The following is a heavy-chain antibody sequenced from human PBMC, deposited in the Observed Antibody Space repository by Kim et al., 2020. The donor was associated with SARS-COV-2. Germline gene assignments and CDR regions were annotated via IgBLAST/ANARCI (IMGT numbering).Heavy chain of an antibody. J-gene: IGHJ4*02. CDR3: AKDRVSLTGYYTGRYFDY. CDR2: ISGSGGST. CDR1: GFTFSSYA. V-gene: IGHV3-23*01. Sequence: GGSLRLSCAASGFTFSSYAMSWVRQAPGKGLEWVSAISGSGGSTYYADSVKGRFTISRDNSKNTLYLQMNSLRAEDTAVYYCAKDRVSLTGYYTGRYFDYWGQGTLVTVSS. D-gene: IGHD3-9*01.